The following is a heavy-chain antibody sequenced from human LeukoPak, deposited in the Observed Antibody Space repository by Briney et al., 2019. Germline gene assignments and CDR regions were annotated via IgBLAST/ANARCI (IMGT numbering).Heavy chain of an antibody. CDR2: IYYSGST. CDR1: GGSISSYY. J-gene: IGHJ5*02. V-gene: IGHV4-59*01. CDR3: ARTGYSSSWYFWFDP. Sequence: SETLSLTCTVSGGSISSYYWSWIRQPPGKGLEWIGYIYYSGSTNYNPSLKSRVTISVDTSKNQFSLKLSSVTAADTAVYYCARTGYSSSWYFWFDPWGQGTLVTVSS. D-gene: IGHD6-13*01.